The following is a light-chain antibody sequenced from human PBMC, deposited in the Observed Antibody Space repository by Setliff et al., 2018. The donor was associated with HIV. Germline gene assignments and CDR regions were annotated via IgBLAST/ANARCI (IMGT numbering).Light chain of an antibody. J-gene: IGLJ1*01. CDR3: QSYDSSLSGYV. CDR2: ANS. Sequence: GQRVTISCTGSSSNIGAGYDVHWYQQLPGTAPKLLIYANSNRPSGVPDRFSGSKSGTSASLAITGLQAEDEADYYCQSYDSSLSGYVFGTGTKVTVL. CDR1: SSNIGAGYD. V-gene: IGLV1-40*01.